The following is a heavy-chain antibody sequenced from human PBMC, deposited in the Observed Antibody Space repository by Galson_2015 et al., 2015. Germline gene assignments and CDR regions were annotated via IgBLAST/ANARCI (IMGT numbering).Heavy chain of an antibody. D-gene: IGHD5-24*01. V-gene: IGHV4-59*01. CDR1: GGSISSYY. Sequence: ETLSLTCTVSGGSISSYYWSWIRQPPGRGLEWIGNIYYSGSTNYNPSLKSRVTISVDTSKNQFSLKLSSVTAADTAVYYCARDLSPGGYNEYYFGYWGQGTLVTVSS. J-gene: IGHJ4*02. CDR2: IYYSGST. CDR3: ARDLSPGGYNEYYFGY.